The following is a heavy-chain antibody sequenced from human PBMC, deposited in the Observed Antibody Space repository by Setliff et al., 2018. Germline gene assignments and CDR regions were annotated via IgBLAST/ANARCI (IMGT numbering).Heavy chain of an antibody. CDR3: ARLALTGYDTSGYYYALDYYYYMDV. CDR2: ISTSSTII. V-gene: IGHV3-48*01. CDR1: GFTFSNYG. D-gene: IGHD3-22*01. J-gene: IGHJ6*03. Sequence: GGSLRLSCVTSGFTFSNYGMTWVRRAPGKGLEWISHISTSSTIIYYADSVKGRFTISRDNANHSLHLQMNSLRAEDTAVYFCARLALTGYDTSGYYYALDYYYYMDVWGKGTAVTVSS.